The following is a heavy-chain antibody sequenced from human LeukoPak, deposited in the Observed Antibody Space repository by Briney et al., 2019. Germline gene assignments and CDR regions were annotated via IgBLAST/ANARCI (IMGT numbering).Heavy chain of an antibody. J-gene: IGHJ4*02. CDR3: ARHGRFYSGSEPLDY. CDR1: GGSISSYY. Sequence: SGTLSLTCTVSGGSISSYYWSWIRQPPGKGLEWIGYIYYSGSTNYNPSLKSRVTISVDTSKNQFSLKLSSVTAADTAVYYCARHGRFYSGSEPLDYWGQGTLVTVSS. CDR2: IYYSGST. D-gene: IGHD1-26*01. V-gene: IGHV4-59*08.